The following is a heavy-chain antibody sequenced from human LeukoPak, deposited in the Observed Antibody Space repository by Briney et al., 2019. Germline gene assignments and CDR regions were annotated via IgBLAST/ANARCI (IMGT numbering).Heavy chain of an antibody. CDR1: GDSISSYY. J-gene: IGHJ5*02. CDR3: ARRRSMTTVTIWFDP. Sequence: SETLSLTCSVSGDSISSYYWTWIRQTPGKGLEWIAYIHYNGNTKSNPSLKSRVTISLDTSKNQFSLKLTSLTAADTAVYYCARRRSMTTVTIWFDPWGQGTLVTVSS. V-gene: IGHV4-59*01. CDR2: IHYNGNT. D-gene: IGHD4-17*01.